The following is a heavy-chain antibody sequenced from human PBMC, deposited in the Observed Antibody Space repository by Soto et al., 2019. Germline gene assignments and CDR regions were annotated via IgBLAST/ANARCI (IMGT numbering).Heavy chain of an antibody. CDR2: IYRSGTT. CDR1: NFSISSVYN. Sequence: PSETLSLTCVVSNFSISSVYNWGWIRQSPGKGLEWIASIYRSGTTSHNPSLKSRVTISVDPSKNQFSLMLTAVTAADTAVYYCARTHSGSYYSVFNYWGRGSLVTVSS. J-gene: IGHJ4*02. CDR3: ARTHSGSYYSVFNY. D-gene: IGHD1-26*01. V-gene: IGHV4-38-2*01.